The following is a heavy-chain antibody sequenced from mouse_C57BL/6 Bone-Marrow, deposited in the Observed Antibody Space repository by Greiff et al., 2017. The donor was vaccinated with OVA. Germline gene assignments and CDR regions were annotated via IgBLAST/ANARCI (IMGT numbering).Heavy chain of an antibody. V-gene: IGHV5-4*03. Sequence: EVKLVESGGGLVKPGGSLKLSCAASGFTFSSYAMSWVRQTPEKRLEWVATISDGGSYTYYPDDVKGRFTISRDNAKNNLYLQMSHLKSEDTAMYYCARGYYYSSSPAWFAYWGQGTLVTVSA. CDR1: GFTFSSYA. CDR3: ARGYYYSSSPAWFAY. CDR2: ISDGGSYT. D-gene: IGHD1-1*01. J-gene: IGHJ3*01.